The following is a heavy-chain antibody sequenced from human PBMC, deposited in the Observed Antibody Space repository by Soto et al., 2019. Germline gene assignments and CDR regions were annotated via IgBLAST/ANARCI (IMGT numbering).Heavy chain of an antibody. J-gene: IGHJ4*02. CDR1: GGSISSGGYS. CDR2: IYHSGST. D-gene: IGHD6-6*01. CDR3: AGGIAARPLGY. Sequence: QLQLQESGSGLVKPSQTLSLTCAVSGGSISSGGYSWSWIRQPPGKGLGWIGYIYHSGSTYYNPSLRSRVSISVDRSKNQFSLKLCSVTAADTAVYYCAGGIAARPLGYCGQGTLFTVSS. V-gene: IGHV4-30-2*01.